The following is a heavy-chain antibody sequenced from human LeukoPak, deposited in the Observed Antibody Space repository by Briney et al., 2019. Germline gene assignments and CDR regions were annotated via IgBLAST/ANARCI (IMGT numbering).Heavy chain of an antibody. J-gene: IGHJ4*02. CDR2: IYYTGIT. CDR3: ASPGITTFDY. D-gene: IGHD3-22*01. CDR1: GASISGNSFY. V-gene: IGHV4-39*01. Sequence: SETLSFTCTVSGASISGNSFYWGWVRQPPGKGLEWIGNIYYTGITYYNPSLKSRVTISVDTSKNQFSLRLNSVTAADTAIYYCASPGITTFDYWGQGTLVTVSS.